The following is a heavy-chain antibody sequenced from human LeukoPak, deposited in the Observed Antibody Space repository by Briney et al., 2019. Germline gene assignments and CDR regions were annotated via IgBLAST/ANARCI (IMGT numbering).Heavy chain of an antibody. V-gene: IGHV1-69*13. D-gene: IGHD2-2*01. CDR1: GYTLTELS. J-gene: IGHJ6*03. Sequence: ASVKVSCKVSGYTLTELSMHWVRQAPGQGLEWMGGIIPIFGTANYAQKFQGRVTITADASTSTAYMELSSLRSEDTAVYYCARAPNLDCSSTSLAWGCYYYYMDVWGKGTTVTVSS. CDR3: ARAPNLDCSSTSLAWGCYYYYMDV. CDR2: IIPIFGTA.